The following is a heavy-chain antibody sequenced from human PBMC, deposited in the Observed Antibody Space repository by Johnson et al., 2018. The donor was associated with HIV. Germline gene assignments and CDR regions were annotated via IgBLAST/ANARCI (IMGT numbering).Heavy chain of an antibody. D-gene: IGHD7-27*01. CDR1: GFTVRSNY. Sequence: MQLVESGGGVVQPGRSLRLSCAASGFTVRSNYMSWVRQAPGKGLEWVSSIGTAGDTYYSGSVKGRFTISRENAKNSLYLQINSLRAGDTPVYYCARENWGAFDLWGQGTMVTVSS. CDR3: ARENWGAFDL. J-gene: IGHJ3*01. CDR2: IGTAGDT. V-gene: IGHV3-13*01.